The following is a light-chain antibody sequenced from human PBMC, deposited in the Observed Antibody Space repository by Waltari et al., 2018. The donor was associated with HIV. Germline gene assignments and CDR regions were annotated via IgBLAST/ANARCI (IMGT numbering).Light chain of an antibody. J-gene: IGKJ5*01. CDR2: AAS. V-gene: IGKV1-39*01. Sequence: DIQMTQSPSSLSASIGDRVTITCRASQSMNKYLSWYQLKPGRAPKLLIYAASSLQSRVPSRFSGSGSGTDFTLTISRLPPEDFTTYYCQQSHSTPITFGQGTRLEIK. CDR1: QSMNKY. CDR3: QQSHSTPIT.